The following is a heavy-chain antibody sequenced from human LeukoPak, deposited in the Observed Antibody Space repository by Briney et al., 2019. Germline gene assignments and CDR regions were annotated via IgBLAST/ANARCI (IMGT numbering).Heavy chain of an antibody. Sequence: ASVEVSCKASGYSFTSFGISWVRQAPGQGLEWMGWISAYNDKIKYAQNFQGRVTLTQDTSTSTAYMELRSLRSDDTAMYYCARDLGEIEMAAIFFDYWGQGTLVTVSS. CDR1: GYSFTSFG. D-gene: IGHD5-24*01. CDR3: ARDLGEIEMAAIFFDY. CDR2: ISAYNDKI. V-gene: IGHV1-18*01. J-gene: IGHJ4*02.